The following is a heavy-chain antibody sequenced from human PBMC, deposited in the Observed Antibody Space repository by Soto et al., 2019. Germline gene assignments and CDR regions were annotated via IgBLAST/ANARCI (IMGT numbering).Heavy chain of an antibody. CDR3: AKMSDFWSGSPTYHFDY. J-gene: IGHJ4*02. V-gene: IGHV3-11*01. Sequence: PGGSLRLSCSASGFTFRDYYMSWIRQAPGKGLEWVSYISSSGSRIHYADSVKGRFTISRDNAKNSLYLQMNSLRAEDTAVYYCAKMSDFWSGSPTYHFDYWGQGTQVTVSS. D-gene: IGHD3-3*01. CDR1: GFTFRDYY. CDR2: ISSSGSRI.